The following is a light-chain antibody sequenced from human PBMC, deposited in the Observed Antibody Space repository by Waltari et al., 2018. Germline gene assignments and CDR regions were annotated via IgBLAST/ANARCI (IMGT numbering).Light chain of an antibody. CDR1: KSVGNN. CDR3: QQYNEWPYT. CDR2: VTS. Sequence: ETIMTQSPATLSVSPGETATLSCRASKSVGNNIAWFQQTPGQAPRLLIYVTSSRSTNIPGRFSGAGSGKDFTLTISGLQSEDFAVYYCQQYNEWPYTFGQGT. V-gene: IGKV3-15*01. J-gene: IGKJ2*01.